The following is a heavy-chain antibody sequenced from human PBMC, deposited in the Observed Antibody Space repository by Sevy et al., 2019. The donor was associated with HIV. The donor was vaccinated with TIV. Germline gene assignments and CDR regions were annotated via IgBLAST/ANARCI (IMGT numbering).Heavy chain of an antibody. CDR3: ARAYYYDSSGYGVLFDY. J-gene: IGHJ4*02. D-gene: IGHD3-22*01. CDR1: GGSISSGGYY. Sequence: SETLSLTCTVSGGSISSGGYYWSWIRQHPGKGLEWIGYIYYSGSTYYNPSLKSRVTISVDTSKNQFSLKLSSVTAADTAVYYCARAYYYDSSGYGVLFDYWGQGTLVTVSS. V-gene: IGHV4-31*03. CDR2: IYYSGST.